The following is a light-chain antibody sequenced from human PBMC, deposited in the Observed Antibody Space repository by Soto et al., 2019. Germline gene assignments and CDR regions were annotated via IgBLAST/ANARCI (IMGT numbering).Light chain of an antibody. CDR1: SSDVGGYNY. V-gene: IGLV2-11*01. J-gene: IGLJ1*01. CDR2: AVT. Sequence: QSVLTQPRSVSGSPGQSVTISCTGTSSDVGGYNYVSWYQQYPGKAPKVMICAVTKRPSGVPDRISGSKSGNTASLTISGLQAEDEADYYCCSYAGSYTHYVFGTGTKVTVL. CDR3: CSYAGSYTHYV.